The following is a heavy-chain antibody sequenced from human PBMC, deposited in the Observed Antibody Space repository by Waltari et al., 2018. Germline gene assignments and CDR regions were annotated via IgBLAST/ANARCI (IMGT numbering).Heavy chain of an antibody. CDR1: VVTFSSCA. Sequence: QVQLVQSVAEVKKPGSSVKVSCKASVVTFSSCAISWVRRAPGQGLEWMGGIIPIFGTANYAQKFQGRVTITTDESTSTAYMELSSLRSEDTAVYYCARRGLDSYATKGAFDIWGQGTMVTVSS. D-gene: IGHD5-18*01. J-gene: IGHJ3*02. V-gene: IGHV1-69*05. CDR2: IIPIFGTA. CDR3: ARRGLDSYATKGAFDI.